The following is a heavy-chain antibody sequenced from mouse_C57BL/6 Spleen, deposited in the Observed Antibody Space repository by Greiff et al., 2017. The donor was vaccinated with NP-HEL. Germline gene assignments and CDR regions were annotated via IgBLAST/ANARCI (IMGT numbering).Heavy chain of an antibody. CDR1: GFTFSSYA. CDR2: ISDGGSYT. V-gene: IGHV5-4*01. D-gene: IGHD1-1*01. CDR3: ARGAYGSNWFAY. Sequence: EVQGVESGGGLVKPGGSLKLSCAASGFTFSSYAMSWVRQTPEKRLEWVATISDGGSYTYYPDNVKGRFTISRDNAKNNLYLQMSHLKSEDTAMYYCARGAYGSNWFAYWGQGTLVTVSA. J-gene: IGHJ3*01.